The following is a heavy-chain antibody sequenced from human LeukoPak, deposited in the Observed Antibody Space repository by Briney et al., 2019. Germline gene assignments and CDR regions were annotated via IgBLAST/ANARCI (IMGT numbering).Heavy chain of an antibody. CDR1: GFTVGSNY. D-gene: IGHD2-21*02. CDR2: IYSGGST. J-gene: IGHJ6*03. Sequence: GGSLRLSCAASGFTVGSNYMSWVRQAPGKGLEWVSVIYSGGSTYYADSVKGRFTISRDNSKNTLYLQMNSLRAEDTAVYYCTRTQTNCGGDCHYYYYYMFVCGKGATVTFSS. V-gene: IGHV3-53*01. CDR3: TRTQTNCGGDCHYYYYYMFV.